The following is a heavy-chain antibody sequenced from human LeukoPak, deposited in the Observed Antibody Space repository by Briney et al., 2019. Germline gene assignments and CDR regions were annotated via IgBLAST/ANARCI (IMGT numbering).Heavy chain of an antibody. Sequence: GGSLRLSCAASGFTFSSYGMHWVRQAPGKGLEWVAFIWEEESNKNYADSVKGRFTISRDNSKNTLYLQMNSLRAEDTAVYYCAKHKYYYDSSGYYAHWGQGTLVTVSS. J-gene: IGHJ4*02. CDR3: AKHKYYYDSSGYYAH. CDR2: IWEEESNK. CDR1: GFTFSSYG. D-gene: IGHD3-22*01. V-gene: IGHV3-30*02.